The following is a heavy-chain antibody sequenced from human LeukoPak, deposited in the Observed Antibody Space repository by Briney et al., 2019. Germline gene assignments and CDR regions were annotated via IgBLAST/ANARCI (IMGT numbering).Heavy chain of an antibody. V-gene: IGHV4-39*07. D-gene: IGHD3-10*01. J-gene: IGHJ6*03. Sequence: SETLSLTCTVSGGSISSSSDYWGWIRQAPGKGLEWIGEMNHGGSTNYNPSLKSRVTISVDTSKNQFSLKLRSVTAADTAVYYCARRFGRKFGERFYYYHYMDVWGKGTTVTISS. CDR2: MNHGGST. CDR3: ARRFGRKFGERFYYYHYMDV. CDR1: GGSISSSSDY.